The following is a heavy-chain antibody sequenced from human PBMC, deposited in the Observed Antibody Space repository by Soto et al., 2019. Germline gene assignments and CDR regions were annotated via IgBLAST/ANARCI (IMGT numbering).Heavy chain of an antibody. CDR1: GGTFSSYA. V-gene: IGHV1-69*01. D-gene: IGHD2-2*01. CDR3: GLRDCSSSSCYPGFGSNY. CDR2: IIPIFGTA. Sequence: QVQLVQSGAEVKKPGSSVKVSCKASGGTFSSYAISWVRQAPGQGLEWMGGIIPIFGTANYAQKFQGRVTSPSDESTSTAYVDPSRLRCEDTAVYYCGLRDCSSSSCYPGFGSNYGGQGTLVTVSS. J-gene: IGHJ4*02.